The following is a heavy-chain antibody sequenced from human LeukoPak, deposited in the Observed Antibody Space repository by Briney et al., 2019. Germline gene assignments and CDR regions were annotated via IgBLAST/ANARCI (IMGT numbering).Heavy chain of an antibody. Sequence: GGSLRLSCTASGFTFSNYGLHRVRQAPGKGLEWVALIWYDGSNKYYADSVKGRFTISRDNSKNTVYLQMNSLRVEDTAVYYCARWNWGSDYWGQGTLVTVSS. CDR1: GFTFSNYG. V-gene: IGHV3-33*01. D-gene: IGHD7-27*01. CDR2: IWYDGSNK. J-gene: IGHJ4*02. CDR3: ARWNWGSDY.